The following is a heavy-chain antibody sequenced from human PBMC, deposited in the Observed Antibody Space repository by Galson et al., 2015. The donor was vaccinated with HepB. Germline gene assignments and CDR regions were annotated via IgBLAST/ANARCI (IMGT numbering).Heavy chain of an antibody. J-gene: IGHJ4*02. Sequence: SVKVSCKASGGTFHSYTISWVRQAPGQGLEWMGRIIPILGIANYAQKFQGRVTITADTSTSPAYMELSSLRSEDPAVYYCAREPRLRFLDSTFDYWGQGTLVTVSS. CDR1: GGTFHSYT. CDR2: IIPILGIA. CDR3: AREPRLRFLDSTFDY. V-gene: IGHV1-69*04. D-gene: IGHD3-3*01.